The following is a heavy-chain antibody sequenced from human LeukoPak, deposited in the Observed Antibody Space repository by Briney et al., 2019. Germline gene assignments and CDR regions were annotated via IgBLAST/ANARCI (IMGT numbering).Heavy chain of an antibody. CDR3: AKGPGGYYDSSGYEYYFDY. J-gene: IGHJ4*02. CDR1: GFTCSSYG. V-gene: IGHV3-30*02. Sequence: GGSLRLSGAASGFTCSSYGMHWVRQAPGKGLEGVAFIRYDGSNKYYADSVKGRFTISRDNSKNTLYLQMNSLRAEDTAVYYCAKGPGGYYDSSGYEYYFDYWGQGTLVTVSS. D-gene: IGHD3-22*01. CDR2: IRYDGSNK.